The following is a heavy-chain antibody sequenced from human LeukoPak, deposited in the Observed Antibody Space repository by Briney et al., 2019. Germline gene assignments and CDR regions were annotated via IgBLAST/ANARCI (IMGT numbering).Heavy chain of an antibody. D-gene: IGHD5-18*01. J-gene: IGHJ4*02. CDR2: IYYSGST. Sequence: SETLSLTCTVSGGSISSSSYYWGWIRQPPGKGLEWIGSIYYSGSTYYNPSLKSRVTISVDTSKTQFSLKLSSVTAADTAVYYCARLGDTARDLFDYWGQGTLVTVSS. V-gene: IGHV4-39*01. CDR3: ARLGDTARDLFDY. CDR1: GGSISSSSYY.